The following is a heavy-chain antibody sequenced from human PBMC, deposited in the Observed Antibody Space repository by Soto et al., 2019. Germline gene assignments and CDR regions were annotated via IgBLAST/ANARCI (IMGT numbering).Heavy chain of an antibody. J-gene: IGHJ4*02. Sequence: QVQLVESGGGVVQPGRSLRLSCAASGFTFSSYAMHWVRQAPGKGLEWVAVMSYDGSNKYYADSVKGRFTISRDNSKNTLYLQMNSLRAEDTAVYYCARFKGCSGGSCYTYFDYWGQGTLVTVSS. CDR1: GFTFSSYA. CDR2: MSYDGSNK. V-gene: IGHV3-30-3*01. CDR3: ARFKGCSGGSCYTYFDY. D-gene: IGHD2-15*01.